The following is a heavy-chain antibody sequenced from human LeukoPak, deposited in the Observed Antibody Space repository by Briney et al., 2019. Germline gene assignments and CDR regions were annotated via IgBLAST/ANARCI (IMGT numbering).Heavy chain of an antibody. CDR1: GGSISSSSYY. J-gene: IGHJ5*02. D-gene: IGHD3-9*01. CDR2: IYTSGST. CDR3: ARDEAFYVLLTGYQPSRFDP. V-gene: IGHV4-39*06. Sequence: SETLSLTCTVSGGSISSSSYYWGWIRQPPGKGLEWIGRIYTSGSTNYNPSLKGRVTMSVDTSKTQCTLKLSSVAAANTAGYYCARDEAFYVLLTGYQPSRFDPWGQGTLVTVSS.